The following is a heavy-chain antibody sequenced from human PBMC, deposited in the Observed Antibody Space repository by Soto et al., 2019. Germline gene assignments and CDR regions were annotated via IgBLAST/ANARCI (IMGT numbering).Heavy chain of an antibody. CDR1: GFTFSSYW. CDR3: ATKVVIGGIGFVDY. CDR2: INQDESQK. Sequence: EVQLVESGGGLVQTGGSLRLSCVASGFTFSSYWMNWVRQAPGEGLEWVANINQDESQKYYADSVKGRFSISRDNARSALYLQMNSLRVEDAAVYYCATKVVIGGIGFVDYWGQGILVTVSS. J-gene: IGHJ4*02. V-gene: IGHV3-7*01. D-gene: IGHD2-15*01.